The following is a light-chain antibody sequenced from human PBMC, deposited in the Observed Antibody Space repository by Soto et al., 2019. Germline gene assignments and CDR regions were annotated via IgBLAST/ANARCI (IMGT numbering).Light chain of an antibody. Sequence: QSALTQPASVSGSPGQSITISCTGTSSDVGSYNLVSWYQQHPGKAPKLMIYEVSKRPSGVSNHFSGSKSGNTASLTISGLQAEDEADYYCCSYAGSSTPIVVFGGGTKLTVL. CDR2: EVS. J-gene: IGLJ2*01. CDR3: CSYAGSSTPIVV. V-gene: IGLV2-23*02. CDR1: SSDVGSYNL.